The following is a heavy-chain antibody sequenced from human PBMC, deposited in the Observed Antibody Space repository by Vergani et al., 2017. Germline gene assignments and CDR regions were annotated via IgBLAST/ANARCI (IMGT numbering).Heavy chain of an antibody. J-gene: IGHJ3*02. CDR1: GGTFSSYA. D-gene: IGHD3-3*01. CDR2: IIPIFGTA. Sequence: QVKRVQSGEEGKKPGSSVKVSCKASGGTFSSYAISWVRQAPGQGLEWMGGIIPIFGTANYAQKFQGRVTITADESTSTAYMELSSLRSEDTAVYYCARRGNDFWSGYSGDAFDIWGQGTMVTVSS. CDR3: ARRGNDFWSGYSGDAFDI. V-gene: IGHV1-69*01.